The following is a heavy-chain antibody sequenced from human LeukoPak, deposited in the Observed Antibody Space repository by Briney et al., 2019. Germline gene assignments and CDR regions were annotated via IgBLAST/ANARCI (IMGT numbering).Heavy chain of an antibody. CDR1: DNSISSYS. CDR3: ARQHYYYDSSGGDY. D-gene: IGHD3-22*01. J-gene: IGHJ4*02. V-gene: IGHV4-4*07. Sequence: SETLSLTCTVSDNSISSYSWSWVRQPAGKGLEWIGHFYTNGRNNYNPSLKSRVTLSADTSKNQFSLNLRSVTAADTAVYYCARQHYYYDSSGGDYWGQGTLVTVSS. CDR2: FYTNGRN.